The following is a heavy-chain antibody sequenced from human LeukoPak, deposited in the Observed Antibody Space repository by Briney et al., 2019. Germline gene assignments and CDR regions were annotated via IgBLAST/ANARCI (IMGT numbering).Heavy chain of an antibody. V-gene: IGHV1-2*02. J-gene: IGHJ4*02. D-gene: IGHD5-24*01. CDR2: FNPNSGGT. CDR3: ARVGDGYNWESFDY. Sequence: ASVKVSCKASGYTFTGYYMHWVRQAPGQGLEWMGWFNPNSGGTNYAQKFQGRVTMTRDTSISTAYMELSRLRSDDTAVYYCARVGDGYNWESFDYWGQGTLVTVSS. CDR1: GYTFTGYY.